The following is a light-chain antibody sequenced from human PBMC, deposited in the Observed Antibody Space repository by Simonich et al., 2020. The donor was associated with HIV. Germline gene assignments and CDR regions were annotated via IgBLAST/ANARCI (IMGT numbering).Light chain of an antibody. CDR3: QTWGAGIPKV. CDR1: RGHSSYA. CDR2: LNSDGRH. J-gene: IGLJ3*02. V-gene: IGLV4-69*01. Sequence: QLVLTQSPSASASLGASVKLTCTLSRGHSSYAIAWHQQQPEKGPRYLMKLNSDGRHYKGDGIPDRFSGSSAGAERYLTISSLQSEDEADYYCQTWGAGIPKVFGGGTKVTVL.